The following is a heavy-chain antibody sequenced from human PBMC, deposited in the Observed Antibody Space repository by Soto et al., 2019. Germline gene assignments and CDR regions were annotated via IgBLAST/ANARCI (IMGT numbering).Heavy chain of an antibody. J-gene: IGHJ6*02. V-gene: IGHV4-39*01. CDR1: GGSISSSSYY. D-gene: IGHD6-19*01. Sequence: SETLSLTCTVSGGSISSSSYYWGWIRQPPGKGLEWIGSIYYSGSTYYNPSLKSRVTISVDTSKNQFSLKLSSVTAADTAVYYCARHVEGLVRTLYYYGMDVWGQGTTVTVSS. CDR3: ARHVEGLVRTLYYYGMDV. CDR2: IYYSGST.